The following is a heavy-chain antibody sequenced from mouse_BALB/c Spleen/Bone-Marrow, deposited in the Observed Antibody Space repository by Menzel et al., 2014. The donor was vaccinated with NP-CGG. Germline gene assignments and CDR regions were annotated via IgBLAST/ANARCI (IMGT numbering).Heavy chain of an antibody. CDR2: IDPGNGDT. CDR3: NAEHGNYHYFDY. CDR1: GFNIKDYY. D-gene: IGHD6-1*01. Sequence: EVQRVESGAELVRSGASVKLSCTASGFNIKDYYMHWVKQRPEQGLEWIGWIDPGNGDTEYAPKFQGKATMTADTSSNTAYLQVSSLTSEDTAVYYCNAEHGNYHYFDYWGQGTTLTVSS. V-gene: IGHV14-4*02. J-gene: IGHJ2*01.